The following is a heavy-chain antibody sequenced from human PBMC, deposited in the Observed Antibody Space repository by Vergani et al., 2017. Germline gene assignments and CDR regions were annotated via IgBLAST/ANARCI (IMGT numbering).Heavy chain of an antibody. CDR3: ASTGGRVLEWVFPNSGDAFDI. J-gene: IGHJ3*02. CDR1: GYTFTSYD. V-gene: IGHV1-8*01. Sequence: QVQLVQSGAEVKKPGASVKVSCKASGYTFTSYDINWVRQATGQGLEWMGWMNPNSGNTGYAQKFQGRVTMTRNTSISTAYMELSSLRSEDTAVYYCASTGGRVLEWVFPNSGDAFDIWGQGTMVTVSS. D-gene: IGHD3-3*01. CDR2: MNPNSGNT.